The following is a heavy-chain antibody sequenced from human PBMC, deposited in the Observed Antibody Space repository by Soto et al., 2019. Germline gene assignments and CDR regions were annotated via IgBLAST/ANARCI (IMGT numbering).Heavy chain of an antibody. Sequence: VTCTDSGGTFSSYAISWVRHDTGQGLEWMGGIIPIFGTANYAQKFQGRVTITADKSTSTAYMELSSLRSEDMAVYYCARDLKRFVFRFSYGMAVWGQGTTVTVTS. J-gene: IGHJ6*02. CDR2: IIPIFGTA. D-gene: IGHD3-3*01. CDR1: GGTFSSYA. CDR3: ARDLKRFVFRFSYGMAV. V-gene: IGHV1-69*06.